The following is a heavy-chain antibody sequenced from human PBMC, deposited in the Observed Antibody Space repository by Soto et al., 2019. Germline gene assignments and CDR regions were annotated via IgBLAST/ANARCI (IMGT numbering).Heavy chain of an antibody. Sequence: QVQLQESGPGLVKPSQTLSLTCTVSGGSISSGGYYWSWIRQHPGTGLEWIGYIYYSGSTYYNPSLKSRVTISVDTSKNQFSLKLSSVTAADTAVYYCARGHMIVVPSGMDVWGQGTTVTVSS. D-gene: IGHD3-22*01. CDR2: IYYSGST. CDR1: GGSISSGGYY. V-gene: IGHV4-31*03. J-gene: IGHJ6*02. CDR3: ARGHMIVVPSGMDV.